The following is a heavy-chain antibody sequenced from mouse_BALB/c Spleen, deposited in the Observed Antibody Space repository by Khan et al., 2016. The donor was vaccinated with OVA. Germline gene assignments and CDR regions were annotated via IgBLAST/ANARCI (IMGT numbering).Heavy chain of an antibody. CDR1: GFNIKDTY. J-gene: IGHJ3*02. CDR2: IDPANGNT. V-gene: IGHV14-3*02. Sequence: VQLKESGTELVKTGASVKLSCTASGFNIKDTYIHWVKQRPEQGLEWVGRIDPANGNTKYDPKFQGKATITADTSSNTAYLPLSSLTSEDTAVYYCARGATATAWFGYWGQGTLVTVSA. D-gene: IGHD1-2*01. CDR3: ARGATATAWFGY.